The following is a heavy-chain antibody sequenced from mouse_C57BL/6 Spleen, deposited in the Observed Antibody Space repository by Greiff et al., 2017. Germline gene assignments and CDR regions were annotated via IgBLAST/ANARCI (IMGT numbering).Heavy chain of an antibody. V-gene: IGHV1-61*01. Sequence: QVQLKQPGAELVRPGSSVKLSCKASGYTFTSYWMDWVKQRPGQGLEWIGNIYPSDSETHYNQKFKDKATLTVDKSSSTAYMQLSSLTSEDSAVYYCARDYYAMDYWGQGTSVTVSS. CDR3: ARDYYAMDY. J-gene: IGHJ4*01. CDR1: GYTFTSYW. CDR2: IYPSDSET.